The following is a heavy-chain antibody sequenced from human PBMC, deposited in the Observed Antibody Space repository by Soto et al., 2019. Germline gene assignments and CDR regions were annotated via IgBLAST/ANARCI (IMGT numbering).Heavy chain of an antibody. V-gene: IGHV3-72*01. CDR3: TRSITGTTSSDY. Sequence: EVQLVESGGGLVQPGGSLRLSCAGSGFTFSDYYIDWVRQAPGKGLEWVGRSRDKGNSYSTDYAASVKGRFTISRDASKTLLFLQMNSLKTEDTALYYCTRSITGTTSSDYWGQGTLVTVSS. CDR2: SRDKGNSYST. CDR1: GFTFSDYY. J-gene: IGHJ4*02. D-gene: IGHD1-7*01.